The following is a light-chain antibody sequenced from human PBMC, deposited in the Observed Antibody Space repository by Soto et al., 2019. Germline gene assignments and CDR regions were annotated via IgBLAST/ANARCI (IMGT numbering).Light chain of an antibody. CDR1: SSDVGGYNY. CDR3: NSYSSGSTYV. CDR2: DVT. Sequence: QSALTQPASVSGSPGQSITISCTGTSSDVGGYNYVSWYQQHPGKAPQLIIYDVTNRPSGVSNRFSGSKSGNTASLSISGLQAEDEADYYCNSYSSGSTYVFGTGTKVTVL. J-gene: IGLJ1*01. V-gene: IGLV2-14*03.